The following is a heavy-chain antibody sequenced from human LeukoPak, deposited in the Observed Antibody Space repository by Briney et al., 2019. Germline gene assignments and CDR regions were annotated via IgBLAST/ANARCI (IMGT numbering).Heavy chain of an antibody. Sequence: PSETLSLTCAVYGGSFSGYYWSWIRQPPGKGLEWIGEINHSGSTNYNPSLESRVTISVDTSKNQFSLKLSSVTAADTAVYYCARVVVVGYSSGWYDYWGQGTLVTVSS. CDR1: GGSFSGYY. V-gene: IGHV4-34*01. CDR3: ARVVVVGYSSGWYDY. D-gene: IGHD6-19*01. J-gene: IGHJ4*02. CDR2: INHSGST.